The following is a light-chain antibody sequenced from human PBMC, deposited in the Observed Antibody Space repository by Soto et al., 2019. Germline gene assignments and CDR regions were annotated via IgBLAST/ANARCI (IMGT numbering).Light chain of an antibody. Sequence: QSALTQPRSVSGSPGQSVTISCTGTSSDVGDYNYVSWYQQHPGKAPKLMIYEVSKRPSGVPDRFSGSKSGNTASLTVSGLLAEDEADYYCSSYARSNTLVFGGGIKLTVL. V-gene: IGLV2-11*01. CDR1: SSDVGDYNY. J-gene: IGLJ3*02. CDR2: EVS. CDR3: SSYARSNTLV.